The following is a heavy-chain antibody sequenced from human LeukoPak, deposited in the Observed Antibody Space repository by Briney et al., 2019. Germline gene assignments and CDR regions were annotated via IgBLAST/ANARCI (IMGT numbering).Heavy chain of an antibody. Sequence: SETLSLTCTVSGGSISSYYWSWIRQPPGKGLEWIGYIYYSGSTNYNPSLKSRVTISVDTSKNQFSLKLNSVTAADTAVYYCARDRGSGGLESSFDYWGQGTLVTVSS. D-gene: IGHD1-26*01. V-gene: IGHV4-59*01. CDR1: GGSISSYY. CDR2: IYYSGST. J-gene: IGHJ4*02. CDR3: ARDRGSGGLESSFDY.